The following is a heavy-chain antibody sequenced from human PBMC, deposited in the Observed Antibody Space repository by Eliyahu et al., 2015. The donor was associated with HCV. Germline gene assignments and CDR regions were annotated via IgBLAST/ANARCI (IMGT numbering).Heavy chain of an antibody. CDR1: GFSFNNAW. Sequence: EVQLVESGGGLVKSGGSLXLSCAASGFSFNNAWMXWVRQAPGKGLEWVGRIKSKTDDGTTDYAAPVKGRFTISRDDPKNTLYLQMNSLKTEDTAVYYCTTDGLFRYFDWGSDAFDIWGQGTMVTVSS. V-gene: IGHV3-15*01. CDR2: IKSKTDDGTT. J-gene: IGHJ3*02. D-gene: IGHD3-9*01. CDR3: TTDGLFRYFDWGSDAFDI.